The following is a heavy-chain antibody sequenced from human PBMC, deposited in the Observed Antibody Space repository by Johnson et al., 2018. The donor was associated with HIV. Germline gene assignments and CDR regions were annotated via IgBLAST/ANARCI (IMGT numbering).Heavy chain of an antibody. D-gene: IGHD4-11*01. CDR1: GFTFSRYA. Sequence: QVQLVESGGGVVQPGRSLRLSCAPSGFTFSRYAMHWVRQAPGKGLEWVAVISYHGSNKYYADSVKGRFTISRDNSKNTLYLQMNSRRAEDTALYYCARGINTLTPSGDAFDIWGQGTMVTVSS. CDR3: ARGINTLTPSGDAFDI. J-gene: IGHJ3*02. CDR2: ISYHGSNK. V-gene: IGHV3-30-3*01.